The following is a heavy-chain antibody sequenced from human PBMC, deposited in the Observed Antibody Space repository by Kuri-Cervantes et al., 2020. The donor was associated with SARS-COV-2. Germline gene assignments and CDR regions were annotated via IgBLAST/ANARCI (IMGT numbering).Heavy chain of an antibody. V-gene: IGHV4-38-2*02. CDR1: GYSINSGYY. Sequence: ESLKISCTVSGYSINSGYYWGWIRQPPGKGLEWIGSVYHSGSTYYNPSLKSRVTISVDTSKNQFSLKLSSVTAADTAVYYCARDLREDAFDIWGQGTMVTVSS. CDR2: VYHSGST. J-gene: IGHJ3*02. CDR3: ARDLREDAFDI.